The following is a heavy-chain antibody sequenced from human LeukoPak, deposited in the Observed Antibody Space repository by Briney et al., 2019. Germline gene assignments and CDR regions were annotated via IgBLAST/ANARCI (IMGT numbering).Heavy chain of an antibody. V-gene: IGHV4-30-2*01. CDR2: IYHSGST. D-gene: IGHD3-22*01. CDR3: ARAEYYYDSSGAFDI. CDR1: GGSISSGGYS. Sequence: SETLSLTCAVSGGSISSGGYSWSWIRQPPGKGLEWIGYIYHSGSTYYNPSLKSRVTISVDRSKNQFSLKLSSVTAADTAVYYCARAEYYYDSSGAFDIWGQGTMVTVSS. J-gene: IGHJ3*02.